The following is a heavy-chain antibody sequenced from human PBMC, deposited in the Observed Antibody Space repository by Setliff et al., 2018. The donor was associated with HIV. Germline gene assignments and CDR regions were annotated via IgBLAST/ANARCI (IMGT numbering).Heavy chain of an antibody. CDR1: GGSISGFY. D-gene: IGHD2-2*01. CDR3: ARGSGYCSSTSCYSEAVAGEFDY. J-gene: IGHJ4*02. CDR2: IHTSGDS. V-gene: IGHV4-4*07. Sequence: SETLSLTCTVSGGSISGFYWSWIRQSAGKGLEWIGRIHTSGDSDFNPSLKSRVTISVDTSKNQFSLKLSSVTAADTAVYYCARGSGYCSSTSCYSEAVAGEFDYWGQGTLVTVSS.